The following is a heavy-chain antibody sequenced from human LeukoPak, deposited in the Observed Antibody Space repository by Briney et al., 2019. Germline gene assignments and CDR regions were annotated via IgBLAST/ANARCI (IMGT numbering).Heavy chain of an antibody. J-gene: IGHJ4*02. Sequence: PGGPLRLSCAGSGFTFSSYAMSWIRQATEKGLEWVSAIGRGGTTYYPDSVKGRLTISRDNSKNTLFLQMNSLRADDTAVYFCARGSYGDYDYWGQGTLVTVSS. V-gene: IGHV3-23*01. CDR1: GFTFSSYA. D-gene: IGHD4-17*01. CDR3: ARGSYGDYDY. CDR2: IGRGGTT.